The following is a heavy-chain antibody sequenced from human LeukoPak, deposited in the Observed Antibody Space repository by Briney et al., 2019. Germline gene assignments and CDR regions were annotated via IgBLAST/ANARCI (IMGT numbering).Heavy chain of an antibody. CDR1: GFTFSSYW. D-gene: IGHD6-13*01. V-gene: IGHV3-7*01. Sequence: GGSLRLSCAASGFTFSSYWMSWVRQAPGKGLEWVANIKQDGSGKYYVDSVKGRFTISRDNAKNSLYLQMNSLRAEDTAVYYCARFIAAGTNDWFDPWGQGTLVTVSS. CDR2: IKQDGSGK. J-gene: IGHJ5*02. CDR3: ARFIAAGTNDWFDP.